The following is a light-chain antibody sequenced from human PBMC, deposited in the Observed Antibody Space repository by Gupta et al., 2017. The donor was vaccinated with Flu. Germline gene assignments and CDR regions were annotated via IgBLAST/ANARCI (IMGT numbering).Light chain of an antibody. V-gene: IGKV1-5*03. J-gene: IGKJ1*01. Sequence: PSTLSASVGDRVTITGRASKSISSWLAWSQHKPGKAPNVLIYKASTLESGVPSRFSGGGSGTEFTLTISSLQPDDFATYYCQQYNSYPWTFGQGTKVEIK. CDR1: KSISSW. CDR2: KAS. CDR3: QQYNSYPWT.